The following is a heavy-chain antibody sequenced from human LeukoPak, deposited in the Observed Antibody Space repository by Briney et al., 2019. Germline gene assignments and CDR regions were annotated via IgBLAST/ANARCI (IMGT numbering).Heavy chain of an antibody. Sequence: SETLSLTCTVSGGSISSSSYYWGWIRQPPGKGLEWIGSIYYSGSTYYNPSLKSRVTISVDTSKNQFSLKLSSVTAADTAVYYCARDLYYYDSSGYYYRWFDPWGQGTLVTVSS. D-gene: IGHD3-22*01. J-gene: IGHJ5*02. CDR2: IYYSGST. CDR1: GGSISSSSYY. CDR3: ARDLYYYDSSGYYYRWFDP. V-gene: IGHV4-39*07.